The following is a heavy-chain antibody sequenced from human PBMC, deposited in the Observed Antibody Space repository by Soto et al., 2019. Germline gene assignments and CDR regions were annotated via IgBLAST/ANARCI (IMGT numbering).Heavy chain of an antibody. J-gene: IGHJ5*02. Sequence: SETLSLTCTVSGGSITSGGFYWSWIRQHPGAGLEFIGYISQSGSTYYNPALKSRVTISVGTSETQFSLKLGSVTAADTALYYCARGYSAYGYNWFDPWGQGTPVT. D-gene: IGHD5-12*01. V-gene: IGHV4-31*03. CDR3: ARGYSAYGYNWFDP. CDR1: GGSITSGGFY. CDR2: ISQSGST.